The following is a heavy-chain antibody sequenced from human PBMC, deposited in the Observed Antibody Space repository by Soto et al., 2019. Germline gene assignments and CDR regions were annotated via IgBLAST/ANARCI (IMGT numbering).Heavy chain of an antibody. CDR3: VRDGTKTLRDWFDP. V-gene: IGHV4-4*07. CDR2: IYATGTT. CDR1: GSSISGFY. Sequence: SETLSLTCTVSGSSISGFYWSCIRKSAGKGLEWIGRIYATGTTDYNPSLKSRVMMSVDTYKKQFSLKLRSVTAADTAVYYCVRDGTKTLRDWFDPWGQG. D-gene: IGHD1-1*01. J-gene: IGHJ5*02.